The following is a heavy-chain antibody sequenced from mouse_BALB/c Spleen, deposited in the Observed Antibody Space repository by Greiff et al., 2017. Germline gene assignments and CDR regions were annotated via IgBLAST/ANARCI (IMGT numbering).Heavy chain of an antibody. Sequence: QVQLQQSGAELAKPGASVKMSCKASGYTFTSYCMHWVKQRPGQGLEWIGYINPSTGYTEYNQKFKDKAKLTADKSSSTAYMQLSSLTSEDSAVYYCARIDGNWNYAMDYWGQGTSVTVAS. V-gene: IGHV1-7*01. D-gene: IGHD2-1*01. CDR2: INPSTGYT. CDR1: GYTFTSYC. CDR3: ARIDGNWNYAMDY. J-gene: IGHJ4*01.